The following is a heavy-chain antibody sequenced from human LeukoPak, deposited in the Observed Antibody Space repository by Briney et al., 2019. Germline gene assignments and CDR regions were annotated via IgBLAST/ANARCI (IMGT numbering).Heavy chain of an antibody. CDR2: IWYDGSNK. J-gene: IGHJ5*02. CDR1: GFTFSSYG. V-gene: IGHV3-33*06. Sequence: GRSLRLSCAASGFTFSSYGMHWVRQPPGKGLEWVAVIWYDGSNKYYADSVKGRFTISRDNSKNTLYLQMNSLRAEDTAVYYCAKDLLWFREYEDWFDPWGQGTLVTVSS. D-gene: IGHD3-10*01. CDR3: AKDLLWFREYEDWFDP.